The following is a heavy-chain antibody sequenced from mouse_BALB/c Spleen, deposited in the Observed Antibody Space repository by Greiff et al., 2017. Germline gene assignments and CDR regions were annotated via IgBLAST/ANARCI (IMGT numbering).Heavy chain of an antibody. J-gene: IGHJ1*01. Sequence: VQLQQSGPELVKPGASVKMSCKASGYTFTDYVISWVKQRTGQGLEWIGEIYPGSGSTYYNEKFKGKATLTADKSSNTAYMQLSSLTSEDSAVYFCARVGTGYFDVWGAGTTVTVSS. CDR3: ARVGTGYFDV. D-gene: IGHD4-1*01. V-gene: IGHV1-77*01. CDR1: GYTFTDYV. CDR2: IYPGSGST.